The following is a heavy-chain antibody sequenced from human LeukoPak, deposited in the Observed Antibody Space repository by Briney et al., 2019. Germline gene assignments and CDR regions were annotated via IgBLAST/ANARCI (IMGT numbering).Heavy chain of an antibody. CDR1: GGTFSSYA. CDR3: AATPADSSGYTTDYFDY. D-gene: IGHD3-22*01. J-gene: IGHJ4*02. CDR2: IIPIFGTA. V-gene: IGHV1-69*13. Sequence: SVKVSCKASGGTFSSYAISWVRQAPGQGLEWMGGIIPIFGTANYAQKFQGRVTITADESTSTAYMELSSLRSEDTAVYYCAATPADSSGYTTDYFDYWGQGTLVTVSS.